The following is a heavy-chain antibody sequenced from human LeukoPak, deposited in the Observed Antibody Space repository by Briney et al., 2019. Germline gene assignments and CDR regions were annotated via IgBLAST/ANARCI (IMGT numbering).Heavy chain of an antibody. CDR3: ARLRGGFDSGDY. CDR2: IHPNSGAT. V-gene: IGHV1-2*02. D-gene: IGHD5-12*01. J-gene: IGHJ4*02. CDR1: GYEFTDFY. Sequence: ASVKVSCKASGYEFTDFYIHWVRQGPGQRPEWMGWIHPNSGATNYARVFQGRVTMTRDTSISTAYMELGSLKFDDRAVYYCARLRGGFDSGDYWGQGSLVTVSS.